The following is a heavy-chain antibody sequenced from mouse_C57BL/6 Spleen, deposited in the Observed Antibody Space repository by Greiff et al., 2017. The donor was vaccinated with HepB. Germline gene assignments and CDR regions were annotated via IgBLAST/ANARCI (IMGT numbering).Heavy chain of an antibody. Sequence: VQLQQPGAELVRPGTSVKLSCKASGYTFTSYWMHWVKQRPGQGLEWIGVIDPSVSYTNYNQKFKGKATLTVDTSSSTAYMQLSSLTSEDSAVYYCARSDYDLPFAYWGQGTLVTVSA. CDR2: IDPSVSYT. CDR3: ARSDYDLPFAY. D-gene: IGHD2-4*01. V-gene: IGHV1-59*01. J-gene: IGHJ3*01. CDR1: GYTFTSYW.